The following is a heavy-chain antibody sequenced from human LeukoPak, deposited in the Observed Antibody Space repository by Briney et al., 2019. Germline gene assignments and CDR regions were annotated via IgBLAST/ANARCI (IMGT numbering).Heavy chain of an antibody. CDR3: ARERKWGQQLVQPFDP. D-gene: IGHD6-13*01. J-gene: IGHJ5*02. CDR1: GFTFSSYA. V-gene: IGHV3-30-3*01. Sequence: PGGSLRLSCAASGFTFSSYAMHWVRQAPGKGLEWVAVISYDGSYKYYADSVKGRFTISRDNSKNTLYLQMNSLRAEDTAVYYCARERKWGQQLVQPFDPWGQGTLVTVSS. CDR2: ISYDGSYK.